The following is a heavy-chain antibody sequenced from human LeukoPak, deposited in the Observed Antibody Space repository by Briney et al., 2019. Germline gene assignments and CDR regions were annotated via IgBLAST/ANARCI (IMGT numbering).Heavy chain of an antibody. V-gene: IGHV1-18*01. CDR1: GYTFTSYG. Sequence: GASVKLSCNASGYTFTSYGISWVRQAPGQGHEWMGCISAYNGNTNYAQKLHVKVTMTTDTSTSTAYMELKSLRSDDTAVYYCARDRTKPGGSGTPTPPGNYWGQGTLVTVSS. D-gene: IGHD3-10*01. CDR2: ISAYNGNT. J-gene: IGHJ4*02. CDR3: ARDRTKPGGSGTPTPPGNY.